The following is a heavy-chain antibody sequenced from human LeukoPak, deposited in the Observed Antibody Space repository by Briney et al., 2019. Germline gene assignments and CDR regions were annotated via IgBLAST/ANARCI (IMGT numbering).Heavy chain of an antibody. CDR3: ASQPYYDSSGYYFY. V-gene: IGHV4-39*01. D-gene: IGHD3-22*01. J-gene: IGHJ4*02. CDR1: GGSITSSTYN. CDR2: IYHSGST. Sequence: SETLSLTCTVSGGSITSSTYNWGWIRQPPGKGLDWIGSIYHSGSTFYNPALRSRVTISINTSKNQFSLKLSSVTAAEPAVYYCASQPYYDSSGYYFYWGQGTLVTVSS.